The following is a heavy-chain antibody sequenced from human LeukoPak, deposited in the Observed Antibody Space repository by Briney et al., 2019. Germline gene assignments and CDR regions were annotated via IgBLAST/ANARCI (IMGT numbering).Heavy chain of an antibody. Sequence: GGSLTLSCAASGFTFSSYWMHWVRQAPPKGLVWVSRINSDGSSTSYADSVKGRFTISRDNAKNTLYLQMNSLRAEDTAVYYCVQWASPSYGGQGTLVTVSS. CDR2: INSDGSST. J-gene: IGHJ4*02. CDR3: VQWASPSY. V-gene: IGHV3-74*01. CDR1: GFTFSSYW. D-gene: IGHD1-26*01.